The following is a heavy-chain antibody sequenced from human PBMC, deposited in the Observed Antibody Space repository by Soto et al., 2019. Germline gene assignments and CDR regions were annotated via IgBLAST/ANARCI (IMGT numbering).Heavy chain of an antibody. CDR2: ISGSGGST. CDR3: AKSGYCSGGSCYSMTTVTTGFDY. V-gene: IGHV3-23*01. CDR1: GFTFSSYA. J-gene: IGHJ4*02. Sequence: EVQLLESGGGLVQPGGSLRLSCAASGFTFSSYAMSWVRQAPGKGLEWVSAISGSGGSTYYADSVKGRFTISRDNSKNTLYLQMNSLRAEDTAVYYCAKSGYCSGGSCYSMTTVTTGFDYWGQGTLVTVSS. D-gene: IGHD2-15*01.